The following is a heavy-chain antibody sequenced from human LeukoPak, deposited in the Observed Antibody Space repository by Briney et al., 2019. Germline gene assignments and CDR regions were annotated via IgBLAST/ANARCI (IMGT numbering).Heavy chain of an antibody. CDR3: ARDLEGSSWYYGY. D-gene: IGHD6-13*01. V-gene: IGHV3-21*01. Sequence: GGSLRLSCAASGFTFSSYSMNWVRQAPGKGLEWVSSISSSSSYIYHADSVKGRFTISRDNAKNSLYLQMNSLRAEDTAVYYCARDLEGSSWYYGYWGQGTLVTVSS. J-gene: IGHJ4*02. CDR2: ISSSSSYI. CDR1: GFTFSSYS.